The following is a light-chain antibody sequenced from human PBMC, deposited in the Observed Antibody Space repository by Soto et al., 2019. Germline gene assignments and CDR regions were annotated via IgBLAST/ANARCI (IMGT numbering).Light chain of an antibody. V-gene: IGLV1-51*02. CDR2: ENN. J-gene: IGLJ3*02. CDR3: AAWDTSLSGGV. CDR1: SSNIGSDF. Sequence: QSVLTQPPSVSASPGQQVTISCSGSSSNIGSDFVSWYQQLPGTAPQLLIYENNKRPSGIPYRFSGSKSATSATLGITGLQTGDEADYYCAAWDTSLSGGVFGGGTKLTVL.